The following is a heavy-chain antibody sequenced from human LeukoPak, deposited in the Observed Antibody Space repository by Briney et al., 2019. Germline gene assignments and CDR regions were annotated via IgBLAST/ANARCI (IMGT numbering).Heavy chain of an antibody. Sequence: GRSLRLSCAASGFTFSSYAMHWVRQAPGKGLEWVAVISYDGSNKYYADSVKGRFTISRDNSKNTLYLQMNSLRAEDTAVYYCARDLWDTAPFGYRGQGTLVTVSS. CDR2: ISYDGSNK. CDR1: GFTFSSYA. D-gene: IGHD5-18*01. V-gene: IGHV3-30-3*01. J-gene: IGHJ4*02. CDR3: ARDLWDTAPFGY.